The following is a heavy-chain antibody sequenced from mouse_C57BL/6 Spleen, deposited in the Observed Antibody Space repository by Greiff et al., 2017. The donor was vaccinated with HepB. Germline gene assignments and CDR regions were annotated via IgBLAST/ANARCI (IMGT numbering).Heavy chain of an antibody. J-gene: IGHJ2*01. CDR2: INPNYGTT. CDR3: ASSAGSSYDNFDY. D-gene: IGHD1-1*01. V-gene: IGHV1-39*01. Sequence: VQLQQSGPELLKPGASVKISCKASGYSFTDYNMNWVKQSNGKSLEWIGVINPNYGTTSYNQKFKGKATLTVDQSSSTAYMQLNSLTSEDSAVYYCASSAGSSYDNFDYWGQGTTLTVSS. CDR1: GYSFTDYN.